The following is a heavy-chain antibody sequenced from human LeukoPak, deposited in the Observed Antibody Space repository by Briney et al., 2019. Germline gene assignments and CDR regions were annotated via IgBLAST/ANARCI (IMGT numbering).Heavy chain of an antibody. CDR2: ISGSRGST. D-gene: IGHD4-23*01. J-gene: IGHJ4*02. CDR3: ARGRWFAVDY. V-gene: IGHV3-23*01. Sequence: GGSLRLSCAASGFTFSIYAMSWVRQAPGKGLEWVSAISGSRGSTYYADSVKGRFTISRDNSKNTLYLQMNSLRADDTAVYYCARGRWFAVDYWGQGTVVTVSS. CDR1: GFTFSIYA.